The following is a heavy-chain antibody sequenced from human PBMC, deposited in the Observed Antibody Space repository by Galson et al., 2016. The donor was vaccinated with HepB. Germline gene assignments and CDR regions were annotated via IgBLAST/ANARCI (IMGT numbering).Heavy chain of an antibody. CDR1: GYTFTNYG. Sequence: SVKVSCKASGYTFTNYGISWVRQAPGQGLEWMGWISAYNGHTNYAQNLQGRVTVTTDISTSTAYMELRSLRSDDTAVYYCARTVAYDTIAGNINYWGQGSLVTVSS. V-gene: IGHV1-18*01. CDR2: ISAYNGHT. J-gene: IGHJ4*02. CDR3: ARTVAYDTIAGNINY. D-gene: IGHD3-22*01.